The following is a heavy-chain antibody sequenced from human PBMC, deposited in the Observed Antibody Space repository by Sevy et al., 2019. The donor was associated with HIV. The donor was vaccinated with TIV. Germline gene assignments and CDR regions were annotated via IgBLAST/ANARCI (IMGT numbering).Heavy chain of an antibody. CDR3: STDPIIVLLVTDGMDV. Sequence: GGSLRLSCVASGFTFSYAWMSWVRQAPGKGLEWVGRIMSKSDGGTTDYAAPVKGRFTISRDDSKNTLYLQMNSLKIEDTAVYYCSTDPIIVLLVTDGMDVLGQGTTVTVSS. J-gene: IGHJ6*02. CDR2: IMSKSDGGTT. D-gene: IGHD2-8*02. V-gene: IGHV3-15*01. CDR1: GFTFSYAW.